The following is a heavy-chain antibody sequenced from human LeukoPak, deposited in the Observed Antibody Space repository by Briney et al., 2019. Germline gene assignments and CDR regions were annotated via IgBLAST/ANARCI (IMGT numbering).Heavy chain of an antibody. CDR1: GFTFSSYG. Sequence: GGSLRLSCAASGFTFSSYGMHWVRQAPGKGLEWVAVIWYDGSNKHYADSVKGRFTISRDNSKNTLYLQMNSLRAEDTAVYYCARDFRILHYYYGMDVWGQGTTVTVSS. V-gene: IGHV3-33*08. CDR3: ARDFRILHYYYGMDV. CDR2: IWYDGSNK. J-gene: IGHJ6*02.